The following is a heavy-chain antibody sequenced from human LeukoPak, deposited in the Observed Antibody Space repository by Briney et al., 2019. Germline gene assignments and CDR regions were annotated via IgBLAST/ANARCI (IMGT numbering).Heavy chain of an antibody. J-gene: IGHJ3*02. CDR3: AREHVDTSFDI. CDR2: ISGYNGNT. Sequence: ASVKVTCKASGYTFTSYGIIWVRQAPGQGLEWMGWISGYNGNTNYAQKLQGRVTMTTDTSTSTAYMELRSLRSDDTAVYYCAREHVDTSFDIWGQGTMVTVSS. CDR1: GYTFTSYG. V-gene: IGHV1-18*01. D-gene: IGHD5-18*01.